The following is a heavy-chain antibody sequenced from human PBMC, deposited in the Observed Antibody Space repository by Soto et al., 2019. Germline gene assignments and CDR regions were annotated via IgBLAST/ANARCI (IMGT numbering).Heavy chain of an antibody. CDR3: ARVPRKYDFWSGYYEGSLVGWFDP. J-gene: IGHJ5*02. CDR1: GGTFSSYA. CDR2: IIPIFGTA. Sequence: QVQLVQSGAEVKKPGSSVKVSCKASGGTFSSYAISWVRQAPGQGLEWMGGIIPIFGTANYAQKFQGRVTITADESTSTASMELSSRRSEDTAVYYCARVPRKYDFWSGYYEGSLVGWFDPWGQGTLVTVSS. V-gene: IGHV1-69*12. D-gene: IGHD3-3*01.